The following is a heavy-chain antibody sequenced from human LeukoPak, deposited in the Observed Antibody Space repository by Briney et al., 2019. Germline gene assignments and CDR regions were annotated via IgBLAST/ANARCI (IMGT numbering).Heavy chain of an antibody. V-gene: IGHV3-23*01. Sequence: PGGSLRLSCAASGFTFSSYAMSWVRQAPGKGLEWVSGISGGGGNTYYADSVKGRFTISRDNSKNTLYLQMNSLRVDDTAVYYCAKGDCSSASCSSYFDYWGQGTLVTVSS. CDR3: AKGDCSSASCSSYFDY. CDR2: ISGGGGNT. D-gene: IGHD2-2*01. J-gene: IGHJ4*02. CDR1: GFTFSSYA.